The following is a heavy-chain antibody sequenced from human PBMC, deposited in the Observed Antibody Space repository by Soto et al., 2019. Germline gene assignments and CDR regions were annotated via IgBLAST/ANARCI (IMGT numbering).Heavy chain of an antibody. CDR3: ARGEQWLVPFDP. Sequence: SETLSLTCTVSGGSISSGAYYWSWIRQPPGKGLEWIGYIYYSGSTYYNPSLKSRVTISVDTSKNQFSLKLSCVTAADTAVYYCARGEQWLVPFDPWGQGTLVTVSS. D-gene: IGHD6-19*01. J-gene: IGHJ5*02. V-gene: IGHV4-30-4*01. CDR1: GGSISSGAYY. CDR2: IYYSGST.